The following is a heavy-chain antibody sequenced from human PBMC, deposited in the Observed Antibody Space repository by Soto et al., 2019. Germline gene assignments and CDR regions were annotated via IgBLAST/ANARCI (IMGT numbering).Heavy chain of an antibody. CDR3: ARDPMERPGGLQYSADLDY. Sequence: GGPLRLSCAASGFTFSSYAMHWVRQAPGKGLEWVAVISYDGSNKYYADSVKGRFTISRDNSKNTLYLQMNSLRAEDTAVYYCARDPMERPGGLQYSADLDYWGQGTLVTVSS. J-gene: IGHJ4*02. D-gene: IGHD3-9*01. V-gene: IGHV3-30-3*01. CDR1: GFTFSSYA. CDR2: ISYDGSNK.